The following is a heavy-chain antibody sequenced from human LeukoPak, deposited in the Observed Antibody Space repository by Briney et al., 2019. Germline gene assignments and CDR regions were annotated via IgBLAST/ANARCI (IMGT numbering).Heavy chain of an antibody. V-gene: IGHV3-30*04. Sequence: GGCLRLSCAVSGVTSCSFATHWVREAPGEGVGWGAVISYDGSDKYYADSVKGRFTNSRHNSKNTLYLQMNSLRAEDTAVYYCARDRGTTAAAFDIWGQGTMVTVSS. D-gene: IGHD4-11*01. CDR2: ISYDGSDK. J-gene: IGHJ3*02. CDR1: GVTSCSFA. CDR3: ARDRGTTAAAFDI.